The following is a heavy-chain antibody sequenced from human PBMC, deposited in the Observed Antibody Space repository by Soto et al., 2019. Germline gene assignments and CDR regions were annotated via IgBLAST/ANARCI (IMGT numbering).Heavy chain of an antibody. V-gene: IGHV3-23*01. CDR1: GFSVSTYS. D-gene: IGHD3-22*01. J-gene: IGHJ4*02. CDR3: ATMNGYFEY. Sequence: GALRLDCADSGFSVSTYSMSWVRQTPGKGLEWVSAITATGNRTYYADSVTGRFTISRDNSKKTHYLQMTSLRAEDTAIYYCATMNGYFEYWGQGTPVTVSS. CDR2: ITATGNRT.